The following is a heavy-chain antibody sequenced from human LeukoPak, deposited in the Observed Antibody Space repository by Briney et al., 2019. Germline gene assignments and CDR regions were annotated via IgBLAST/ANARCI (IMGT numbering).Heavy chain of an antibody. CDR3: ARADHMVRGVIITSRRYFDL. J-gene: IGHJ2*01. Sequence: SETLSLTCTVSSGSISSSSYYWGWIRQPPGKGLEWIGNIYYDGSTYYTPSLKSRVTISVDTSKNQFSLKLNSVTAADTAVYYCARADHMVRGVIITSRRYFDLWGRGTLVTVSS. D-gene: IGHD3-10*01. V-gene: IGHV4-39*07. CDR1: SGSISSSSYY. CDR2: IYYDGST.